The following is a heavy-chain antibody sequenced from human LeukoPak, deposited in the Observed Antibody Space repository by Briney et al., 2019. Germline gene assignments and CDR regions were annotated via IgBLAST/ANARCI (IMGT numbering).Heavy chain of an antibody. D-gene: IGHD6-13*01. Sequence: SETLSLACTVSGGSISSSSYYWGWIRQPPGKGLEWIGSIYYSGSTYYNPSLKSRVTISVDTSKNQFSLKLSSVTAADTAVYYCASIDSSSWYWGPFDYWGQGTLVTVSS. V-gene: IGHV4-39*07. CDR1: GGSISSSSYY. CDR3: ASIDSSSWYWGPFDY. CDR2: IYYSGST. J-gene: IGHJ4*02.